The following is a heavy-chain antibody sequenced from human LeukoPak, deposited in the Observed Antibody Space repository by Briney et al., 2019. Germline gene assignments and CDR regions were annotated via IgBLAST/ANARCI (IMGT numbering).Heavy chain of an antibody. CDR3: ARGLRTRAHGY. Sequence: SETLSLTCTVSGGSISSYYWSWIRQPPGKGLEWIGYIYYSGSTNYNPSLKSRVTISVDTPKNQFSLKLSSVTAADTAVYYCARGLRTRAHGYWGQGTLVTVSS. V-gene: IGHV4-59*12. D-gene: IGHD5-12*01. J-gene: IGHJ4*02. CDR1: GGSISSYY. CDR2: IYYSGST.